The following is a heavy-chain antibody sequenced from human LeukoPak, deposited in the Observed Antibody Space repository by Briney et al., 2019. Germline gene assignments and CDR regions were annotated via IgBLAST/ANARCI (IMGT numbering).Heavy chain of an antibody. Sequence: PSETLSLTCTVSSGSISSSSYYWGWIRQPPGKGLEWIGEINHSGSTNYNPSLKSRVTISVDTSKNQFSLKLSSVTAADTAVYYCARGLVGPTGTFDPWGQGTLVTVSS. V-gene: IGHV4-39*07. CDR2: INHSGST. CDR1: SGSISSSSYY. CDR3: ARGLVGPTGTFDP. J-gene: IGHJ5*02. D-gene: IGHD1-1*01.